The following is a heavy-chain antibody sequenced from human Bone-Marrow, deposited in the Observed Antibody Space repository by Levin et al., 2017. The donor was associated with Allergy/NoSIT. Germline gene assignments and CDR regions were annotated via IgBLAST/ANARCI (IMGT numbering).Heavy chain of an antibody. CDR1: GYTFTSYG. CDR3: ARSDIHYQLLFFPFDY. D-gene: IGHD2-2*01. Sequence: ASVKVSCKASGYTFTSYGISWVRQAPGQGLEWMGWISAYNGNTNYAQKLQGRVTMTTDTSTSTAYMELRSLRSDDTAVYYCARSDIHYQLLFFPFDYWGQGTLVTVSS. V-gene: IGHV1-18*01. CDR2: ISAYNGNT. J-gene: IGHJ4*02.